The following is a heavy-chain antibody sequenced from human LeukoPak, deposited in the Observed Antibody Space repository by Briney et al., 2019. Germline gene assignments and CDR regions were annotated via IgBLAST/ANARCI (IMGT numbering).Heavy chain of an antibody. J-gene: IGHJ4*02. Sequence: SETLSLTCAVYGGSFSSYYWSWIRQPPGKGLEWIGYIYYSGSTNYNPSLKSRVTISVDTSKNQFSLKLSSVTAADTAVYYCARSPSSGRHFFIDYWGQGTLVTVSS. D-gene: IGHD1-26*01. CDR3: ARSPSSGRHFFIDY. CDR2: IYYSGST. V-gene: IGHV4-59*01. CDR1: GGSFSSYY.